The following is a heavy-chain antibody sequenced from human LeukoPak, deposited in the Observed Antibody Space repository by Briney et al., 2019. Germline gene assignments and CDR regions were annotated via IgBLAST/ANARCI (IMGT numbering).Heavy chain of an antibody. D-gene: IGHD3-22*01. V-gene: IGHV4-59*01. CDR3: ARVTGYMIEDYFDY. CDR1: GGSISSYF. CDR2: IYYSGST. Sequence: SETLSLTCTVSGGSISSYFWSWIRQPPGKGLEWIGYIYYSGSTNYNPSLKSRVTISVDTSKNQFSLRLRPVTAADTAVYYCARVTGYMIEDYFDYWGQGTLVTVSS. J-gene: IGHJ4*02.